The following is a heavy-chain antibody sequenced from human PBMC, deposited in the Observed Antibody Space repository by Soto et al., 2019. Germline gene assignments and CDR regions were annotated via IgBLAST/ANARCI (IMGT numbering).Heavy chain of an antibody. V-gene: IGHV4-4*07. J-gene: IGHJ6*02. CDR3: AREGSNYDILTGYYRGAYYYYGMDV. CDR1: GGSISSYY. Sequence: KPSETLSLTCTVSGGSISSYYWSWIRQPAGKGLEWIGRIYTSGSTNYNPSLKSRVTMSVDTSKNQFSLKLSSVTAADTAVYYCAREGSNYDILTGYYRGAYYYYGMDVWGQGTTVTVSS. CDR2: IYTSGST. D-gene: IGHD3-9*01.